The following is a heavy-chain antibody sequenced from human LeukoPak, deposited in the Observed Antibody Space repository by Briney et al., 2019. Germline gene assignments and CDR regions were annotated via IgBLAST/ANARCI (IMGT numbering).Heavy chain of an antibody. J-gene: IGHJ5*02. CDR2: IYYSGST. CDR1: GGSISSSSYY. Sequence: SETLSLTCTVSGGSISSSSYYWGWIRQPPGKGLEWIGSIYYSGSTYYNPSLKSRVTISVDTSKNQFSLKLSSVTAADTAVYYCARGQGANVPKVGKNWVDPWGQGTRVTVSS. V-gene: IGHV4-39*01. CDR3: ARGQGANVPKVGKNWVDP. D-gene: IGHD1-26*01.